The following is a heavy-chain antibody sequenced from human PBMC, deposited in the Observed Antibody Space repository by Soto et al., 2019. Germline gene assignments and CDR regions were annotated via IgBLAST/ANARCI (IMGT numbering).Heavy chain of an antibody. CDR2: INPNSGGT. Sequence: QVQLVQSGAEVKKPGASVKVSCKASGYTFTGYYMHWVRQAPGQGLEWMGWINPNSGGTNYAQKFQGRVTMTRDTSISTAYMELSRLRSDDTAVYYCARAKLTTIFVGGNWFDPWGQGTLVTVSS. V-gene: IGHV1-2*02. J-gene: IGHJ5*02. D-gene: IGHD3-3*01. CDR3: ARAKLTTIFVGGNWFDP. CDR1: GYTFTGYY.